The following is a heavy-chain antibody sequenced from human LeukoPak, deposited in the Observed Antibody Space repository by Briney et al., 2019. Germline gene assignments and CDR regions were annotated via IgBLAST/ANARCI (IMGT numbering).Heavy chain of an antibody. CDR1: GGSISSGSYY. D-gene: IGHD6-19*01. V-gene: IGHV4-61*02. J-gene: IGHJ3*02. CDR3: ARGGIAVAGKGSAFDI. Sequence: SRTLSLTCTVSGGSISSGSYYWSWIRQPAGKGLEWIGRIYTSGSTNYNPSLKSRVTISVDTSMNQFSLKLSSVTAADTAVYYCARGGIAVAGKGSAFDIWGQGTMVTVSS. CDR2: IYTSGST.